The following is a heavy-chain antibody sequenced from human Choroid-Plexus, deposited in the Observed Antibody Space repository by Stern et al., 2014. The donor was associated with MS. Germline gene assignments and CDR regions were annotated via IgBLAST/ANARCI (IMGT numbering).Heavy chain of an antibody. V-gene: IGHV7-4-1*02. D-gene: IGHD4-17*01. J-gene: IGHJ4*02. CDR3: ARYAPMVTTDFDY. CDR2: INTITGNP. Sequence: QVQLVQSGSELKKPGASVKVSCKASGYTFTTYGMDWVRLAPGQGVEWMGWINTITGNPTYAQDFPGRIVFALAASVTTAYLQIRSLKAEDTAVYYGARYAPMVTTDFDYWGQGTLVTVSS. CDR1: GYTFTTYG.